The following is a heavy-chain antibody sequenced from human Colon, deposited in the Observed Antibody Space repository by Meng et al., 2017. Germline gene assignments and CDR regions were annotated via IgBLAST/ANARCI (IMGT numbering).Heavy chain of an antibody. CDR2: IGHSGFT. D-gene: IGHD6-19*01. J-gene: IGHJ5*02. Sequence: QPQLQESGPGLVKPSEALSLTCSVSGGSISTRGYYWGWIRQPPGKGLEWIGSIGHSGFTYYTPSLKSRVAVSLDTSKSQFSLILTSVTAADTAVYYCVRSSAWVRTGFDPWGQGTLVTVSS. V-gene: IGHV4-39*01. CDR3: VRSSAWVRTGFDP. CDR1: GGSISTRGYY.